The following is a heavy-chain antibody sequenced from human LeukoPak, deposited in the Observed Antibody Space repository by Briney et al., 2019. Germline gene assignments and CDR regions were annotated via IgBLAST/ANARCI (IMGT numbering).Heavy chain of an antibody. V-gene: IGHV4-31*11. CDR2: IYYSGST. CDR1: GGSISSGGSY. CDR3: ARGGYDFWSGYHDNWFDP. D-gene: IGHD3-3*01. Sequence: PSETLSLTCAVSGGSISSGGSYWSWIRQHPGKGLEWIGYIYYSGSTYYNPSLKSRVTISVDTSKNQFSLKLSSVTAADTAVYYCARGGYDFWSGYHDNWFDPWGQGTLVTVSS. J-gene: IGHJ5*02.